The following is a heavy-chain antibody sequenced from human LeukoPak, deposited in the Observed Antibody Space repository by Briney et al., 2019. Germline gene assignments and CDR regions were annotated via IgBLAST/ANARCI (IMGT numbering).Heavy chain of an antibody. J-gene: IGHJ3*01. CDR3: ARDFGPSAYSGALDL. D-gene: IGHD3-22*01. Sequence: GGSLRLSCAASEFTVSSNYMNWVRQAPGKGLEWVSVIYIDGKPYYADSMKGRFTISRDISKNTLYLQMNSLRAEDTAVYYCARDFGPSAYSGALDLWGQGTLVTVSS. CDR2: IYIDGKP. CDR1: EFTVSSNY. V-gene: IGHV3-53*01.